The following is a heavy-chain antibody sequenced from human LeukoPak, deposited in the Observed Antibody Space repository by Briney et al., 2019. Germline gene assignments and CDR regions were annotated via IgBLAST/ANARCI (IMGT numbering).Heavy chain of an antibody. V-gene: IGHV4-34*01. J-gene: IGHJ3*02. CDR3: ARPRGADHAYSI. CDR2: IDHSGST. CDR1: GGSFTDYY. D-gene: IGHD1-14*01. Sequence: SETLSLTCAVYGGSFTDYYWNWIRQAPGKGLEWIGKIDHSGSTKYNPSLESRVTISVDTSKNQFTLKLRSVTAADTAIYYCARPRGADHAYSIWGQGTLVTVSS.